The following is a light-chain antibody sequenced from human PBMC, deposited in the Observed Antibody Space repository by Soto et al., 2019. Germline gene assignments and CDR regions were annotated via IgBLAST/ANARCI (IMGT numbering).Light chain of an antibody. CDR2: AVS. J-gene: IGLJ2*01. V-gene: IGLV2-14*03. CDR1: SSDVGNYNY. Sequence: QSVLTQPASVSGSPGQSITISCTGTSSDVGNYNYVSWYQQHPGKAPKLIIYAVSDRPSGVSNRFSGSKSGNTASLTISGLQAEDEADYYCSSYTSSTTPVLFGGGTKLT. CDR3: SSYTSSTTPVL.